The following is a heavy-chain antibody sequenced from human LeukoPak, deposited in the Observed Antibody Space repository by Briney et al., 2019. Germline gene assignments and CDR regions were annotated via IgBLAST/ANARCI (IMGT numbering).Heavy chain of an antibody. CDR3: ARRGSSTFDAVNI. J-gene: IGHJ3*02. CDR1: GYSFTIYW. Sequence: GESLKISCKASGYSFTIYWIGWVRQMPGKGLEWMGIIYPGGSNTRYSPSFQDQVLLSADKSVSTTYLHWGRLQGSDMAMYVCARRGSSTFDAVNIGGEGTMVTVP. CDR2: IYPGGSNT. D-gene: IGHD3-10*01. V-gene: IGHV5-51*01.